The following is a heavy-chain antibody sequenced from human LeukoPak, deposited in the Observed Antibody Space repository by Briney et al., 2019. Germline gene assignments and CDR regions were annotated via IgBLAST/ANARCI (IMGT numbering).Heavy chain of an antibody. CDR3: ARGRTYYDYVWGSSLDY. CDR1: GFTFSSYE. J-gene: IGHJ4*02. Sequence: PGGSLGLSCVISGFTFSSYEMNWVRQAPGKGLEWVSYISSSGDTIYYADSVKGRFTISRDNAKNSLYLQMNSLRAEDTAVYYCARGRTYYDYVWGSSLDYWGQGTLVTVSS. V-gene: IGHV3-48*03. D-gene: IGHD3-16*01. CDR2: ISSSGDTI.